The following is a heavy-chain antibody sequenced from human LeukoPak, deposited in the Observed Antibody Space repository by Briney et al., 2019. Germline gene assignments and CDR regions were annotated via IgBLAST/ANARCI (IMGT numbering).Heavy chain of an antibody. CDR2: ISYDGSNK. J-gene: IGHJ4*02. V-gene: IGHV3-30*18. CDR1: GFTFSSYG. D-gene: IGHD3-9*01. Sequence: GRSLRLSCVASGFTFSSYGMHWVRQAPGKGLEWVAVISYDGSNKYYADSVKGRFTISRDNSKNTLYLQMNSLRAEDTAVYYCAKGASRYFDWLKCFVDYWGQGTLVTVSS. CDR3: AKGASRYFDWLKCFVDY.